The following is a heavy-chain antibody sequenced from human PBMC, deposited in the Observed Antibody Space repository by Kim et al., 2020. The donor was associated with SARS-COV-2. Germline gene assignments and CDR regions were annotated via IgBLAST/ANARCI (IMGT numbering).Heavy chain of an antibody. J-gene: IGHJ4*02. CDR1: GGTFSSYA. V-gene: IGHV1-69*13. CDR2: IIPIFGTA. D-gene: IGHD3-22*01. CDR3: ASYYYDSSGYDY. Sequence: SVKVSCKASGGTFSSYAISWVRQAPGQGLEWIGGIIPIFGTANYAQKFQGRVTITADESTSTAYMELSSLRSEDTAVYYCASYYYDSSGYDYWGQGTLVTVSS.